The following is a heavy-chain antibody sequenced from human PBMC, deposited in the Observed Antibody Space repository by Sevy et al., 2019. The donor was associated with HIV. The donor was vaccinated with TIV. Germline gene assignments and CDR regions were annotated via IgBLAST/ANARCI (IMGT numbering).Heavy chain of an antibody. CDR1: VGSISSGDYY. CDR2: IYYSGTT. V-gene: IGHV4-30-4*01. J-gene: IGHJ5*02. CDR3: AGYCISTSPHNWFDP. Sequence: SETLSLTCTVSVGSISSGDYYWTWIRQSPGKGLEWIGYIYYSGTTYYNPSLKSRVTISVDTSKNQFSLRLSSVTAADTAVYYCAGYCISTSPHNWFDPWGQGTLVTVSS. D-gene: IGHD2-2*01.